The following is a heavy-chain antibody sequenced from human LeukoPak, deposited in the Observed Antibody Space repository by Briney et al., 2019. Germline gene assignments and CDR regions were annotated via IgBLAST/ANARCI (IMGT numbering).Heavy chain of an antibody. D-gene: IGHD3-10*01. J-gene: IGHJ6*02. CDR3: ARDVPYGSSGYGMDV. Sequence: SGGSLRLSCAASGFTFSSYSMNWVRQAPGKGLEWVSSISSSSSYTYYADSVKGRFTISRDNAKSSLSLQMNSLRAEDTAVYYCARDVPYGSSGYGMDVWGQGTTVTVSS. V-gene: IGHV3-21*01. CDR2: ISSSSSYT. CDR1: GFTFSSYS.